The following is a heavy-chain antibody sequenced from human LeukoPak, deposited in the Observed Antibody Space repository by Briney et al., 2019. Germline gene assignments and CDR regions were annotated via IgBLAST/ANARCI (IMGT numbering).Heavy chain of an antibody. Sequence: ASVKVSCKASGGTFSSYAISWVRQAPGQGLEWMGWINPNSGGTNYAQKFQGRVTMTRDTSISTAYMELSRPRSDDTSVYYCARESVTFGGVIVIDYWGQGTLVTVSS. CDR1: GGTFSSYA. V-gene: IGHV1-2*02. CDR2: INPNSGGT. CDR3: ARESVTFGGVIVIDY. D-gene: IGHD3-16*02. J-gene: IGHJ4*02.